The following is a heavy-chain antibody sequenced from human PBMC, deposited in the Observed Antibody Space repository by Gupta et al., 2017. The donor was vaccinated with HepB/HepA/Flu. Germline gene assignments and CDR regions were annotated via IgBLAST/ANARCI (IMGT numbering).Heavy chain of an antibody. D-gene: IGHD3-10*01. CDR1: GFTFSSYA. CDR3: ARAAGILWFGELSGY. J-gene: IGHJ4*02. V-gene: IGHV3-30-3*01. Sequence: QVQLVESGGGVVQPGRSLSLSCAASGFTFSSYAMHWVRQAPGKGLEWVAVISYDGSNKYYADSVKGRFTISRDNSKNTLYLQMNSLRAEDTAVYYCARAAGILWFGELSGYWGQGTLVTVSS. CDR2: ISYDGSNK.